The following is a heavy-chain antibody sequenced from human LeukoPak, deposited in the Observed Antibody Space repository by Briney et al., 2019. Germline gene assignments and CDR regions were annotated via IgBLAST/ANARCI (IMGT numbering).Heavy chain of an antibody. Sequence: PSETLTLTCSVSGDSIISRGYYWSWIRQHPGKGLEWIGYIYYSGSTSYNPSLKSRVTISLDTSKNQFSLKLSSVTAADTAVYYCTRARGQLADLDYWGQGTLVTVSS. D-gene: IGHD6-13*01. CDR3: TRARGQLADLDY. V-gene: IGHV4-31*03. J-gene: IGHJ4*02. CDR1: GDSIISRGYY. CDR2: IYYSGST.